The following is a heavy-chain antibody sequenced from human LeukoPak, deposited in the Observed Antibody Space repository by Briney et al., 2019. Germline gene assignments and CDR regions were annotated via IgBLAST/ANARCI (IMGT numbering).Heavy chain of an antibody. J-gene: IGHJ4*02. CDR2: ISGSGGST. V-gene: IGHV3-23*01. CDR3: AKDQTRPGIAVAGTLRYY. Sequence: GGSLRLSCAASGLTFSSYAMGWVRQAPGKGLEWVSAISGSGGSTYYADSVKGRFTISRDNSKNTLYLQMNSLRAEDTAVYYCAKDQTRPGIAVAGTLRYYWGQGTLVTVSS. D-gene: IGHD6-19*01. CDR1: GLTFSSYA.